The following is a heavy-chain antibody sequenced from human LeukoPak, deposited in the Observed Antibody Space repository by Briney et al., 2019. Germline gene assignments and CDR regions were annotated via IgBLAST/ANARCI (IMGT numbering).Heavy chain of an antibody. V-gene: IGHV3-66*02. CDR1: GFTVSSNY. CDR3: ARDRGFGSSAYDAFDI. D-gene: IGHD2-2*01. Sequence: GGSLRLSCAASGFTVSSNYMSWVRQAPGKGLEWVSVIYSDGSTYYADSVKGRFTLSRDNSKNTLYLQMNSLRAEDTAVYYCARDRGFGSSAYDAFDIWGQGTMVTVSS. CDR2: IYSDGST. J-gene: IGHJ3*02.